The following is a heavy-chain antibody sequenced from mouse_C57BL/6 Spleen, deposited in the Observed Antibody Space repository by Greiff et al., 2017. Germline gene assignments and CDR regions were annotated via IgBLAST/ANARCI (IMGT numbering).Heavy chain of an antibody. Sequence: EVQLQESGPGLVKPSQSLSLTCSVTGYSITSGYYWNWIRQFPGNKLEWMGYISYDGSNNYNPSLKNRISITRDTSKNQFFLKLNSVTTEDTATYYCASGTTVTPFDYWGQGTTLTVSS. J-gene: IGHJ2*01. CDR3: ASGTTVTPFDY. D-gene: IGHD1-1*01. V-gene: IGHV3-6*01. CDR1: GYSITSGYY. CDR2: ISYDGSN.